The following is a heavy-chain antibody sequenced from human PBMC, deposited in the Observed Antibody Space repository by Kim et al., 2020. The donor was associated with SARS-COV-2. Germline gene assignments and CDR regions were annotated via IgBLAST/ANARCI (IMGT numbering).Heavy chain of an antibody. D-gene: IGHD6-13*01. CDR2: IYYSGST. CDR3: ARDRKLAAAGTVDWFDP. V-gene: IGHV4-39*02. J-gene: IGHJ5*02. Sequence: SETLSLTCTVSGGSISSSSYYWGWIRQPPGKGLEWIGSIYYSGSTYYNPSLKSRVTISVDTSKNQFSLKLSSVTAADTAVYYCARDRKLAAAGTVDWFDPWGQGTLVTVSS. CDR1: GGSISSSSYY.